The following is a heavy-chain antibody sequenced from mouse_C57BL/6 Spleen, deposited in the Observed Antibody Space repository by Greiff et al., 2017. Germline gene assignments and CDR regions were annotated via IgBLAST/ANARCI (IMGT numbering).Heavy chain of an antibody. CDR2: ISTYCGDA. J-gene: IGHJ3*01. CDR1: GYTFTDYA. V-gene: IGHV1-67*01. CDR3: TRDDYEAY. Sequence: QVQLQQSGPELVRPGVSVKMSCKGSGYTFTDYAMHWVKQRYAKSLEWIGVISTYCGDARYNQKFKDKATLTVDKSSSTAYMDLARLTSGDAVVYYYTRDDYEAYWGQGTLVTVSA. D-gene: IGHD2-4*01.